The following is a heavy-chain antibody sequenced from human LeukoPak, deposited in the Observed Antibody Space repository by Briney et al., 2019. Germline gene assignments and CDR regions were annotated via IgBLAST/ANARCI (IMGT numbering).Heavy chain of an antibody. CDR1: GFSFSSYA. V-gene: IGHV3-23*01. CDR2: ISGNGDST. CDR3: AKCPLFYDSRGYEY. J-gene: IGHJ4*02. Sequence: GGSLRLSCAASGFSFSSYAMSWVRQAPGKGLEWVSSISGNGDSTYYADSVKGRFTISRDKSKNTLYLQMNSLRAEDTAIYYCAKCPLFYDSRGYEYWGQGTLVTVSS. D-gene: IGHD3-22*01.